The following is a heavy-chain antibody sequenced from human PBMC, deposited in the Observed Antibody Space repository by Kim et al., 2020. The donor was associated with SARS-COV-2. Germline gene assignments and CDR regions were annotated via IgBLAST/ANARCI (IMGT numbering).Heavy chain of an antibody. J-gene: IGHJ3*02. CDR1: GFTFSSYE. Sequence: GGSLRLSCAASGFTFSSYEMNWVRQAPGKGLEWVSYISSSGSTIYYADSVKGRFTISRDNAKNSLYLQMNSLRAEDTAVYYCARDRREPLSRYFDWLMKSEAEVDAFDIWGQGTMVTVSS. V-gene: IGHV3-48*03. CDR3: ARDRREPLSRYFDWLMKSEAEVDAFDI. D-gene: IGHD3-9*01. CDR2: ISSSGSTI.